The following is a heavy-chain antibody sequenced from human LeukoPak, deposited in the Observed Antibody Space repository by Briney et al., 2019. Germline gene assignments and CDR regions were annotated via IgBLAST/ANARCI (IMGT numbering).Heavy chain of an antibody. D-gene: IGHD3-22*01. J-gene: IGHJ3*02. Sequence: PSETLSLTCTVSGDSISSSSYYWSWIRQPAGKGLEWIGRIYTSGSTNYNPSLKSRVTMSVDTSRNQFSLKLRSVTAADTAVYYCARDRYYYDSSSYYSAFDTWGQGTMVTVSS. CDR3: ARDRYYYDSSSYYSAFDT. CDR1: GDSISSSSYY. V-gene: IGHV4-61*02. CDR2: IYTSGST.